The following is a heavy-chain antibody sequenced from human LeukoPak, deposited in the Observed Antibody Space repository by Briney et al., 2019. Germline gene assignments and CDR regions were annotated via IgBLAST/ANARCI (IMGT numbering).Heavy chain of an antibody. V-gene: IGHV3-23*01. CDR1: GFTFSSYA. J-gene: IGHJ5*02. Sequence: GGSLRLSCAASGFTFSSYAMSWVRQAPGKGLEWVSAISGSGGSTYYADSVKGRFTISRDNSKNTLYLQMNSLRAEDTAVYYCANARMRPSSNWFDPWGQGTLVTVSS. CDR3: ANARMRPSSNWFDP. CDR2: ISGSGGST.